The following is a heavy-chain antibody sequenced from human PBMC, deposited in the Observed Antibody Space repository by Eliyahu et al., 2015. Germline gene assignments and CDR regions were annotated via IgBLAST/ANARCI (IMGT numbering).Heavy chain of an antibody. CDR1: GYNFSTTW. CDR2: IYPGDSDT. J-gene: IGHJ6*02. Sequence: EVQLVQSGAEVKKPGESLKISCKSSGYNFSTTWIAWVRQTPGKGLEWMGIIYPGDSDTRYRPSFLGQYTISADKSSNTAYLQWSSLTASDTAVYYCARHSQSYGSGSYYRRPMDVWGQGTTVTVS. CDR3: ARHSQSYGSGSYYRRPMDV. D-gene: IGHD3-10*01. V-gene: IGHV5-51*01.